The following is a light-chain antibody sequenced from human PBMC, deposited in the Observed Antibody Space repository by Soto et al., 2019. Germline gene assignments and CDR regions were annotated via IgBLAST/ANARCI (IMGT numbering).Light chain of an antibody. CDR2: LSSDGSH. CDR1: SGHSSYA. V-gene: IGLV4-69*01. Sequence: QSVLTQSHSASASLGASVKLTCTLSSGHSSYAIAWHQQQPEKGPRYLMKLSSDGSHSRGDGIPDRFSGASSGAARYLTISGLQSEDEADYYCQTCDTGGSVVFGGGTKLTVL. J-gene: IGLJ2*01. CDR3: QTCDTGGSVV.